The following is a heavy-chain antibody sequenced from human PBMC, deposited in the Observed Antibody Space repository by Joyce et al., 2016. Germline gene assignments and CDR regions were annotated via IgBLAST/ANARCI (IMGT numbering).Heavy chain of an antibody. CDR2: KRYDGSNK. CDR3: ARVFRHYFICSSNRVYYYDMDV. V-gene: IGHV3-33*01. D-gene: IGHD2-15*01. Sequence: QVQLVESGGGVVQPGRSLRLTCAASGFTLGSYGMCGVRQAPSKGPEWLVVKRYDGSNKYFGDSVNGRITISRDNSKNKVLLQMNGLRAEDTAVYYCARVFRHYFICSSNRVYYYDMDVWGQGTTVIVSS. CDR1: GFTLGSYG. J-gene: IGHJ6*02.